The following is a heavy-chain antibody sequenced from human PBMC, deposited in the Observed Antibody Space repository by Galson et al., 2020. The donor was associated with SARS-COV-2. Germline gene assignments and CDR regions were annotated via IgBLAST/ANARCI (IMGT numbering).Heavy chain of an antibody. Sequence: SETLSLTCTVPGGSISSGGYYWSWIRQHPGKGLEWIGHIYYSGSIYYNPSLKSRVTISVDTSKNQLSLKLSSVTAADTAVYYCARIKVAAVRAYFDYCMDGWCQGTTVTVSS. D-gene: IGHD6-19*01. V-gene: IGHV4-31*03. CDR3: ARIKVAAVRAYFDYCMDG. J-gene: IGHJ6*01. CDR1: GGSISSGGYY. CDR2: IYYSGSI.